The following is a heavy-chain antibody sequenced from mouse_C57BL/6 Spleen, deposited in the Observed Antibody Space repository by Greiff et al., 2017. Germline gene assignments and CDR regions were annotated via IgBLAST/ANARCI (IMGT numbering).Heavy chain of an antibody. CDR1: GYTFTSYW. V-gene: IGHV1-72*01. J-gene: IGHJ2*01. D-gene: IGHD1-2*01. CDR3: ARSTARDAYYFDY. CDR2: IDPNSGGT. Sequence: QVHVKQSGAELVKPGASVKLSCKASGYTFTSYWMHWVKQRPGRGLEWIGRIDPNSGGTKYNEKFKSKATLTVDKPSSTAYMQLSSLTSEDSAVYYCARSTARDAYYFDYWGQGTTLTVSS.